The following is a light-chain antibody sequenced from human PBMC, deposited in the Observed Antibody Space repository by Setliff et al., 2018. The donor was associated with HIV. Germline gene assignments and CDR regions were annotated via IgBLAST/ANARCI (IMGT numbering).Light chain of an antibody. CDR1: NIGSKS. V-gene: IGLV3-21*04. Sequence: SYELTQPPSVSVAPGKTARITCGGNNIGSKSVHWYQQKPGKAPVLVIYYDSDRPSGIPERFSGSNSGNTATLTISRVEAGDEADYYCRVWDSSSDHYVFGTGTKVTVL. J-gene: IGLJ1*01. CDR3: RVWDSSSDHYV. CDR2: YDS.